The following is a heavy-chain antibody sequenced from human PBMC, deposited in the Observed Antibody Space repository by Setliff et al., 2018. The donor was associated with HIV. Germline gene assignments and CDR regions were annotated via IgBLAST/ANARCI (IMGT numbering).Heavy chain of an antibody. J-gene: IGHJ6*02. CDR3: ATLAVDRLRVGDYYYYNLDV. CDR2: INNDGSGT. V-gene: IGHV3-74*01. D-gene: IGHD2-15*01. CDR1: GFTFSSYW. Sequence: VGSLRLSCAASGFTFSSYWMHWVRRASGKGLVWVSRINNDGSGTNYADSVKGRSTISRDNAKNTLYLQMNTLRAEDTAVYYCATLAVDRLRVGDYYYYNLDVWGQGTTVTVSS.